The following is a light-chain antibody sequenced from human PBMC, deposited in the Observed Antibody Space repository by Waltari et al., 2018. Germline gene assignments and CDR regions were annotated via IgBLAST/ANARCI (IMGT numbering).Light chain of an antibody. V-gene: IGKV3-15*01. CDR3: QQYFAWPPVHT. J-gene: IGKJ2*01. Sequence: EIVMTQSPATLSVSPGERATLPCRASQSVGDNLALYQRNPGQAPRLLLFGASTRATGIPARFSGSGSGTEFTLTISSLQSEDFATYYCQQYFAWPPVHTFGQGTTLEIK. CDR1: QSVGDN. CDR2: GAS.